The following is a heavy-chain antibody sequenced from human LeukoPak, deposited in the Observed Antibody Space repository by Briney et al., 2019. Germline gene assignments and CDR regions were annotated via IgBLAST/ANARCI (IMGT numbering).Heavy chain of an antibody. CDR3: VRTTYYNDTSGYYIPGGMDV. Sequence: GGSLRLSCAASGFTFSDYYMSWIRQAPGEGLEWVSDISTGGTTIYYADSVKGRFAISRDNANASLYLQINSLTAEDTAVYYCVRTTYYNDTSGYYIPGGMDVWGQGTTVTVTS. CDR2: ISTGGTTI. J-gene: IGHJ6*02. CDR1: GFTFSDYY. V-gene: IGHV3-11*01. D-gene: IGHD3-22*01.